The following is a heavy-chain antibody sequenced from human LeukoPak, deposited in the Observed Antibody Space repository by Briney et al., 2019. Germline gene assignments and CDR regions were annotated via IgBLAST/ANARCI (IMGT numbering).Heavy chain of an antibody. CDR3: ARGTVPRSYYFDY. CDR2: IYSGGST. J-gene: IGHJ4*02. Sequence: GGSLRLSCAASGFTVNSNYMSWVRQAPGKGLEWVSVIYSGGSTYYADSVKGRFTISRDNSKNTLYLQMNSLRAEDTAVYYCARGTVPRSYYFDYWGQGTLVTVSS. V-gene: IGHV3-66*02. CDR1: GFTVNSNY. D-gene: IGHD4-17*01.